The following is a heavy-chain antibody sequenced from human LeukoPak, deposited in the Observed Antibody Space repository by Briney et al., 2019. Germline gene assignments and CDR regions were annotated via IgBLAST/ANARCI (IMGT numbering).Heavy chain of an antibody. CDR3: ARDAYDYVWGSYSHYFDY. V-gene: IGHV1-46*01. Sequence: GASVKVSCKASGYTFTSYYMHWVRQAPGQGLEWMGIINPSGGSTSYAQKFQGRVTMTRDTSTSTVYMELSSLRSEDTAVYYCARDAYDYVWGSYSHYFDYWGQGTLVTVSS. D-gene: IGHD3-16*01. J-gene: IGHJ4*02. CDR2: INPSGGST. CDR1: GYTFTSYY.